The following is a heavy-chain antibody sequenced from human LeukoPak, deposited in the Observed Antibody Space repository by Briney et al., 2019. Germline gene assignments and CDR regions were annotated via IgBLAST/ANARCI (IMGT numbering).Heavy chain of an antibody. CDR1: GDSVSSNSAA. D-gene: IGHD6-6*01. J-gene: IGHJ6*03. Sequence: SQTLSLTCAISGDSVSSNSAAWNWIRQSPSRGLEWLGRTYYRSKWYNDYAVSVKSRITINPDTSKNQFSLQLNSVTPEDTAVYYCAREHYSSSSGYYYYYMDVWGKGTTVTASS. CDR3: AREHYSSSSGYYYYYMDV. CDR2: TYYRSKWYN. V-gene: IGHV6-1*01.